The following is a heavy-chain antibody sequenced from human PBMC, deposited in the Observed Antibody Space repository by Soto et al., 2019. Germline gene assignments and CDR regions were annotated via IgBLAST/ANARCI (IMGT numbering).Heavy chain of an antibody. CDR3: ARAVAVAADFDY. D-gene: IGHD6-19*01. CDR1: GYTFTGYA. Sequence: QVQLVQSGAEEKKPEASVKVSCKASGYTFTGYAMHWVRQAPGQRLEWMGWINAGNGNTKYSQKFQGRVTITRDTSASTAYMALSSLRSEDTAVYYCARAVAVAADFDYWGQGTLVTVSS. V-gene: IGHV1-3*05. J-gene: IGHJ4*02. CDR2: INAGNGNT.